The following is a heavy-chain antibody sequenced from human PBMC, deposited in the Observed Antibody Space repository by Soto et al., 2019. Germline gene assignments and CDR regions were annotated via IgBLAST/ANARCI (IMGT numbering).Heavy chain of an antibody. Sequence: HPGGSLRLSCAASGFTLSSYAMSWVRQAPGKGLEWVSAISGSGGSTYYADSVKGRFTISRDNSKNTLYLQMNSLRAEDTAVYYCAKGPGYSSSWYYFDYWGQGTLVTVSS. CDR3: AKGPGYSSSWYYFDY. CDR2: ISGSGGST. J-gene: IGHJ4*02. V-gene: IGHV3-23*01. CDR1: GFTLSSYA. D-gene: IGHD6-13*01.